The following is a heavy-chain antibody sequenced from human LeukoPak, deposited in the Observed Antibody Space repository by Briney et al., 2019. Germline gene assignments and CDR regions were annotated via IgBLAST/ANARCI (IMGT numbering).Heavy chain of an antibody. Sequence: PGGSLRLSCAASGFTFSSYGMSWVRQAPGKGLEWVSAISGSGGSTYYADSVKGRFTISRDNSKNTLYLQMNSLRAEDTAVYYCANVRVGYYYDSSGAYWGQGTLVTVSS. CDR1: GFTFSSYG. CDR3: ANVRVGYYYDSSGAY. J-gene: IGHJ4*02. CDR2: ISGSGGST. V-gene: IGHV3-23*01. D-gene: IGHD3-22*01.